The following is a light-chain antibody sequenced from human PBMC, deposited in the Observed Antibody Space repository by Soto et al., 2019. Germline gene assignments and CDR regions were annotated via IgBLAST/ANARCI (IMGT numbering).Light chain of an antibody. CDR2: GAF. CDR1: QHIRNY. J-gene: IGKJ4*01. CDR3: QQTNSFPLT. Sequence: IQMTQSPSSVSASVGDRVTITCRASQHIRNYLAWYQQKPGEAPKVLIYGAFTLQTGVASRFSGSGSGTDFILTISSLQPEDFATYYCQQTNSFPLTFGGGTKVEIK. V-gene: IGKV1D-12*01.